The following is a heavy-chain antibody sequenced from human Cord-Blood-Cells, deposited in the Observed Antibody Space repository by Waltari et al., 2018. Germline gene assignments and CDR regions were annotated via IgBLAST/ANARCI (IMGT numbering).Heavy chain of an antibody. V-gene: IGHV3-30*18. CDR3: AKDRQYQLLYWFDP. D-gene: IGHD2-2*01. Sequence: QVQLVESGGGVVQPGRSLRLSCAASGFTFSSSGMHWVRPAPGKGLEWVAVISYDGSNKYYADSVKGRFTISRDNSKNTLYLQMNSLRAEDTAVYYCAKDRQYQLLYWFDPWGQGTLVTVSS. J-gene: IGHJ5*02. CDR1: GFTFSSSG. CDR2: ISYDGSNK.